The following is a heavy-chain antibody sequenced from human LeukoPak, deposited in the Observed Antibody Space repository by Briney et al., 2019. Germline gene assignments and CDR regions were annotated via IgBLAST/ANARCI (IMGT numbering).Heavy chain of an antibody. CDR2: INWNGGST. CDR1: GFTFDDYG. J-gene: IGHJ4*02. CDR3: ASGLIAAAGTAGY. D-gene: IGHD6-13*01. V-gene: IGHV3-20*04. Sequence: PGGSLRLSCAASGFTFDDYGMSWVSQAPGKWLEWVSGINWNGGSTGYADSVKGRFTISRDNAKNSLYLQMNSLRAEDTALYYCASGLIAAAGTAGYWGQGTLVTVSS.